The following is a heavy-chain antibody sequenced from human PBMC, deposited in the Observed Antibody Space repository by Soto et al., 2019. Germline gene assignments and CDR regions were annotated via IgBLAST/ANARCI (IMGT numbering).Heavy chain of an antibody. J-gene: IGHJ4*02. D-gene: IGHD6-19*01. CDR3: ARGRQWLDYYFDY. CDR1: GGSISSYY. V-gene: IGHV4-59*01. Sequence: QVQLQESGPGLMKPSETLSLTCTVSGGSISSYYWSWIRQPPGKGLEGIGYIYYSGSTNYNPSLKSRVTISVDTSKNQFSLKLSSVTAADTAVYYCARGRQWLDYYFDYWCQGTLVTVSS. CDR2: IYYSGST.